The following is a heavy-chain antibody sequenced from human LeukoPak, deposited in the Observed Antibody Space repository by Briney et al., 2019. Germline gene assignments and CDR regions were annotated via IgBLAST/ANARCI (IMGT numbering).Heavy chain of an antibody. CDR1: GFMFSSHW. CDR2: INQDGSQI. CDR3: ARDLADSSGWYYFDY. V-gene: IGHV3-7*01. D-gene: IGHD6-19*01. Sequence: GGSLRLSCAASGFMFSSHWMSWVRQAPGKGLEWVANINQDGSQIHYMDSVKGRFTISRDNSKNTLYLQMNSLRAEDTAVYYCARDLADSSGWYYFDYWGQGTLVTVSS. J-gene: IGHJ4*02.